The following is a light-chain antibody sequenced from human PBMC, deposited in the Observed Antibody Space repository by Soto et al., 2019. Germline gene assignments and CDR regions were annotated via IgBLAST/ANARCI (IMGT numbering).Light chain of an antibody. CDR3: QQSYSTPWT. Sequence: DIHMTQSPSSLSASVGDRVTITCRASESISSYLNWYQQKPGKAPKLLIYDASSLQSGVPSRFSGSGSGTDFTLTVSSLQPEDFAIYFCQQSYSTPWTFGHGTKVDIK. CDR2: DAS. J-gene: IGKJ1*01. CDR1: ESISSY. V-gene: IGKV1-39*01.